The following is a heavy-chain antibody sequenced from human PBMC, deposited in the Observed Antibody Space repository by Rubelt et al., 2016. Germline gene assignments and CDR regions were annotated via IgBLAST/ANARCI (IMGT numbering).Heavy chain of an antibody. CDR3: ARDPSSWQGWLL. D-gene: IGHD6-13*01. Sequence: QVQLVQSGAEVKKPGASVKVSCKASGYTFTSYGISWVRQAPGQGLEWMGWINTNTGNPTDAQGSTGRFVFSLDTSVRTAYLQISSLKAEDTAVYYCARDPSSWQGWLLWGQGTLVTVSS. CDR1: GYTFTSYG. J-gene: IGHJ4*02. V-gene: IGHV7-4-1*02. CDR2: INTNTGNP.